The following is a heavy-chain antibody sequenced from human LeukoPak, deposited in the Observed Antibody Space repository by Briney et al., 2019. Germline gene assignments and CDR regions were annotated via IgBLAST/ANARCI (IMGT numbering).Heavy chain of an antibody. CDR3: ARALQTRRFDY. J-gene: IGHJ4*02. CDR2: IYHTGSI. V-gene: IGHV4-59*01. Sequence: SETLSLTCTVSGGSISNYYWSWIRQPPGKGLEWIGYIYHTGSINYNPSLKSRVTISVDTSKNQFSLKVDSVTAADTAVYYCARALQTRRFDYRGQGTLVTVSS. CDR1: GGSISNYY.